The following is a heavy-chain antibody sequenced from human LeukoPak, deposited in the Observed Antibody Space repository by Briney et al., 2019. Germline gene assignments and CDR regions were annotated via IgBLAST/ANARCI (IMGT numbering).Heavy chain of an antibody. CDR1: GFTFSSYE. CDR2: ISSSGSTI. Sequence: GGSLRLSCAASGFTFSSYEMNWVRQAPGKGLEWVSYISSSGSTIYYADSVKGRFTISRDNSKNTLYLQMHSLRAEDTAVYYCARPYNSGWYGDFDYWGQGTLVTVSS. V-gene: IGHV3-48*03. CDR3: ARPYNSGWYGDFDY. J-gene: IGHJ4*02. D-gene: IGHD6-19*01.